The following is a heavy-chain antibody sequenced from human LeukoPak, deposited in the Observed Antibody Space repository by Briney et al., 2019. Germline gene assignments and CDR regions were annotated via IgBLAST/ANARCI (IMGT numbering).Heavy chain of an antibody. Sequence: ETLRLSCAASGFTFSSYGMSWVRQAPGKGLEWVSAISGSGGSTYYADSVKGRFTISRDNSKNTLYLQMNSLRAEDTAVYYCAKASAMIVVVSKHFDYWGQGTLVTVSS. D-gene: IGHD3-22*01. J-gene: IGHJ4*02. CDR2: ISGSGGST. CDR3: AKASAMIVVVSKHFDY. CDR1: GFTFSSYG. V-gene: IGHV3-23*01.